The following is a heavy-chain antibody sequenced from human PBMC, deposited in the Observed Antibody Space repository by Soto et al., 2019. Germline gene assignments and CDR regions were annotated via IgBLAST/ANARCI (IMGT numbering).Heavy chain of an antibody. J-gene: IGHJ5*02. CDR3: AKQEDSTGWFDP. V-gene: IGHV3-23*01. CDR2: ISGTSALI. D-gene: IGHD4-4*01. CDR1: GSTFSSYG. Sequence: GGSLRLSCTASGSTFSSYGMNWVRQAPGKGLEWVAGISGTSALIIHADSVKGRLTISRDHSKNTVYLQMNSLRAEDTAVYYCAKQEDSTGWFDPWGQGTLVTVSS.